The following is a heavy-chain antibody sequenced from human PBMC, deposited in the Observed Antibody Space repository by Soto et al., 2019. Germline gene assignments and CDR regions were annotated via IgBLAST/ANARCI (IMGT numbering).Heavy chain of an antibody. J-gene: IGHJ1*01. V-gene: IGHV1-18*01. CDR1: GYTFTSYG. CDR3: ARETSGAMIDPPEYFQH. Sequence: GASVKVSCKASGYTFTSYGISWVRQAPGQGLEWMGWISAYNGNTNYAQKLQGRVTMTTDTSTSTAYMELRSLRSDDTAVYYCARETSGAMIDPPEYFQHWGQGTLVTVSS. CDR2: ISAYNGNT. D-gene: IGHD3-22*01.